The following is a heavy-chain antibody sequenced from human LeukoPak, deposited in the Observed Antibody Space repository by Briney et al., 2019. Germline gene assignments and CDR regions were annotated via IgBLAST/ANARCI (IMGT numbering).Heavy chain of an antibody. D-gene: IGHD1-26*01. CDR3: ASHHSSAGSCYFDG. V-gene: IGHV3-53*01. CDR2: IYSAGDS. Sequence: GGSLRLSCVVSGFSISYNYMSWVRQAPGKGLEWVSLIYSAGDSYYADSVKGRFIISKDNSKNTVYLQMNRLRPEDTAVYYCASHHSSAGSCYFDGWGQGTLVAVSS. J-gene: IGHJ4*02. CDR1: GFSISYNY.